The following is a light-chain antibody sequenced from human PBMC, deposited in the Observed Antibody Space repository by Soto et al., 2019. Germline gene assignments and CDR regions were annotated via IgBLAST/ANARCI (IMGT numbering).Light chain of an antibody. CDR3: LQHNNYPLT. CDR1: QGIRND. CDR2: AAS. Sequence: DIQMTQSPSSLSASVGDRVTITCRASQGIRNDLVWYQQKPGEAPKRLIYAASSLQTGVPSRFSGRGSGSEFTLTISSLQPEDFASYYCLQHNNYPLTFGGGNKVEIK. V-gene: IGKV1-17*01. J-gene: IGKJ4*01.